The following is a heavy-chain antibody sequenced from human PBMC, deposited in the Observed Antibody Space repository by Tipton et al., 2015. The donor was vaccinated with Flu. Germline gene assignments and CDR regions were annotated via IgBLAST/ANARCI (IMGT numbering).Heavy chain of an antibody. D-gene: IGHD4-23*01. CDR3: ATSYGGNTFFDD. CDR1: GYSITSGYY. CDR2: VYHTGLS. V-gene: IGHV4-38-2*01. Sequence: TLSLTCAVSGYSITSGYYWAWIRQPPGQGLEWIGTVYHTGLSFYNPSLKGRVTLSVDRSENQFSLTLTSVTAADTAVYFCATSYGGNTFFDDWGQGTLVSVSS. J-gene: IGHJ4*02.